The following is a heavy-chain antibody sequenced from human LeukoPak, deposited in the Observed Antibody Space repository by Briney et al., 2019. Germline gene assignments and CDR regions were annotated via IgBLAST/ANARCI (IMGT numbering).Heavy chain of an antibody. J-gene: IGHJ4*02. D-gene: IGHD2-2*01. Sequence: PSETLSLTCAVFGGSFSGYYWSWIRQLPGKGLEWIGEINHSGSTNYNPSLKSRVTISVDTSKNQFSLKLSSVTAADTAVYYCARDRYCSSTSCWTFDYWGQGTLVTVSS. V-gene: IGHV4-34*01. CDR1: GGSFSGYY. CDR2: INHSGST. CDR3: ARDRYCSSTSCWTFDY.